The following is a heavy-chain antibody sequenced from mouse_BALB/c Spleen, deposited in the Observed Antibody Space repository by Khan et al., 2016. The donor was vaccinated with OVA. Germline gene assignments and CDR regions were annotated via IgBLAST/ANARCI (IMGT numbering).Heavy chain of an antibody. V-gene: IGHV3-1*02. CDR2: MHFSGRT. CDR3: SIFDYDGIDH. CDR1: GFSITSDYS. Sequence: VQLKQSGPDLVEPSQSLSLTCTVTGFSITSDYSWHWIRQFPGNKLEWLGYMHFSGRTNYNPSLKSRISITRDSSRNQFFLQLNSVTTEDSATYYCSIFDYDGIDHWGQSTTLTVSS. J-gene: IGHJ2*01. D-gene: IGHD2-4*01.